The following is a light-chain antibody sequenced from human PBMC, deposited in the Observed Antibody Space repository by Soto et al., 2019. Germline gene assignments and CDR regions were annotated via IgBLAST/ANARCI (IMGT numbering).Light chain of an antibody. J-gene: IGKJ2*01. V-gene: IGKV3-11*01. CDR2: DTS. CDR3: QHRTNWPRP. Sequence: EVVLTQSPVTLSLSPGDGATLSCRASQSVGTFLAWYQQKPGQAPRLIIYDTSNRATGIPARFRGTGSGTDFALTIRSVEPEYFAVYFFQHRTNWPRPFGQGTKLDIK. CDR1: QSVGTF.